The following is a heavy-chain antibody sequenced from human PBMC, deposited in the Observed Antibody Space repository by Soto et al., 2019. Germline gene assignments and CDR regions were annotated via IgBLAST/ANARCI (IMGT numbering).Heavy chain of an antibody. CDR3: ARVKAYNGGAGDPLDL. Sequence: PXVSLRLSCAAAGFTFGNHCLNWVRQAPGKGLLSVSQIKGYWGSTNYADSVRGRFTISKDSSRNTLYLQMSDLRVEDTGVYYCARVKAYNGGAGDPLDLWGQGTLVTVSS. CDR2: IKGYWGST. CDR1: GFTFGNHC. V-gene: IGHV3-74*01. D-gene: IGHD2-21*01. J-gene: IGHJ5*02.